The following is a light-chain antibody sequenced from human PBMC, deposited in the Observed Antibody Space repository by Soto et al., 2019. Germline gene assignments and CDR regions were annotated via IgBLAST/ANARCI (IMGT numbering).Light chain of an antibody. CDR1: SSDVTGYNF. CDR3: SSYAYGDRV. V-gene: IGLV2-8*01. J-gene: IGLJ1*01. CDR2: DVN. Sequence: QSALTQPPSASGSPGQSVTISCAGTSSDVTGYNFVSWYQQHPGKAPKLMIYDVNKRPSGVPDRFSGSKSGNMASLTVSGLQADDEADYYCSSYAYGDRVFGTGTQLTVL.